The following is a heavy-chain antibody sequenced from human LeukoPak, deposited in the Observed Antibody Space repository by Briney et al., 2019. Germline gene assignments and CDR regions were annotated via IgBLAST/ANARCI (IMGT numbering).Heavy chain of an antibody. CDR1: GYTLTELS. D-gene: IGHD6-19*01. CDR2: FDPEDGET. CDR3: ATFTNSGWYRHFDY. V-gene: IGHV1-24*01. J-gene: IGHJ4*02. Sequence: ASVKVSCKVSGYTLTELSMHWVRQAPGKGLEWMGGFDPEDGETIYAQKFQGRVTMTEDTSTDTDYMELSSLRSEDTAVYYCATFTNSGWYRHFDYWGQGTLVTVSS.